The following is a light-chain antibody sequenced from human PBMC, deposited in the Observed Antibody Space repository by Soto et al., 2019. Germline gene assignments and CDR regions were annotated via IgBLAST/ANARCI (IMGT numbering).Light chain of an antibody. J-gene: IGKJ1*01. CDR1: QSIMSH. V-gene: IGKV1-39*01. CDR3: QQSSGSRDWA. CDR2: AAS. Sequence: DSQMTQSPTSLSASVGDSVSITCRASQSIMSHLNWYQQKPGKAPKLLIYAASSLQSGVPSRFSGSGSGTDFTLTIRGLQPEDFATYYCQQSSGSRDWAFGQGTKLDIK.